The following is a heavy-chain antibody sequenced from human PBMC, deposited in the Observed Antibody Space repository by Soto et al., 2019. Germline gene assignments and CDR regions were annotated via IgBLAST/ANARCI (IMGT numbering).Heavy chain of an antibody. CDR2: IYYSGST. D-gene: IGHD3-16*01. Sequence: PSETLSLTCTVSGGSISSYYWSWIRQPPGKGLEWIGYIYYSGSTNYNPSLKSRVTISVDTSKNQFSLKLSSVTAADTAVYYCARESGEQGIDYWGQGTLVTVSS. CDR1: GGSISSYY. V-gene: IGHV4-59*01. J-gene: IGHJ4*02. CDR3: ARESGEQGIDY.